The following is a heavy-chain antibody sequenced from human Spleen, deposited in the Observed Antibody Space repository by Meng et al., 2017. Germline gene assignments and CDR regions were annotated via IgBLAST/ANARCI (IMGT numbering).Heavy chain of an antibody. V-gene: IGHV3-21*01. CDR2: ITRSRSYI. J-gene: IGHJ3*02. Sequence: GESLKISCAASGFTFTSYALNWVRQAPGRGLEWVSSITRSRSYIYYADSVRGRFTISRDDAKNSLYLQMNSLSAEDTAVYYCARDNSDTVDYYYNYQLWVRAFDIWGQGTMVTVSS. CDR1: GFTFTSYA. CDR3: ARDNSDTVDYYYNYQLWVRAFDI. D-gene: IGHD3-10*01.